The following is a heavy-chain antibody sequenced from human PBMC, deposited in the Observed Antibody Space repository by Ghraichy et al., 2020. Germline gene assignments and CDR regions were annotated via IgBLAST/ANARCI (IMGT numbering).Heavy chain of an antibody. D-gene: IGHD1-7*01. J-gene: IGHJ5*02. CDR1: GGSISSSSYY. CDR2: IYYSGST. V-gene: IGHV4-39*01. Sequence: SETLSLTCTVSGGSISSSSYYWGWIRQPPGKGLEWIGSIYYSGSTYYNPSLKSRVTISVDTSKNQFSLKLSSVTAADTAVYYCARHVGITGTPALDANWFDPWGQGTLVTVSS. CDR3: ARHVGITGTPALDANWFDP.